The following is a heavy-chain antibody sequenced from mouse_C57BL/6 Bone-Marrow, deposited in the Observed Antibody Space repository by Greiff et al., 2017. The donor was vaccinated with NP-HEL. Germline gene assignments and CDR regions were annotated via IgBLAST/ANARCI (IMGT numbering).Heavy chain of an antibody. D-gene: IGHD1-1*01. J-gene: IGHJ3*01. CDR3: TQSYITTVVAPD. CDR1: GYTFTDYE. Sequence: QVQLQQSGAELVRPGASVTLSCKASGYTFTDYEMHWVKQTPVHGLEWIGAIDPETGGTAYNQKFKGKAILTADKSSSTAYMELRSLTSEDSAVYYCTQSYITTVVAPDWGQGTLVTVSA. CDR2: IDPETGGT. V-gene: IGHV1-15*01.